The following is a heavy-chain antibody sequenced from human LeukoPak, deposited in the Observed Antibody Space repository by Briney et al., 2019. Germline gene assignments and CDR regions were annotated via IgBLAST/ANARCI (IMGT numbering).Heavy chain of an antibody. CDR2: IFYSGST. Sequence: SETLSLTCTVSGDSISSSYWTWVRQPPGKGLEWIGYIFYSGSTNSNPSLKSRVTISVDTSKNQFSLKLSSVTAADTAVYYCARGGSSGFPFDYWGQGTLVTVSS. D-gene: IGHD6-6*01. CDR1: GDSISSSY. J-gene: IGHJ4*02. V-gene: IGHV4-59*01. CDR3: ARGGSSGFPFDY.